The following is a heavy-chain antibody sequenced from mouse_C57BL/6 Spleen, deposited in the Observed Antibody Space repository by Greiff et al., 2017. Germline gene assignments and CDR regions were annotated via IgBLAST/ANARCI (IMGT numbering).Heavy chain of an antibody. J-gene: IGHJ1*03. D-gene: IGHD1-1*01. V-gene: IGHV1-69*01. CDR2: IDPSDSYT. CDR1: GYTFTSYW. Sequence: QVHVKQPGAELVMPGASVKLSCKASGYTFTSYWMHWVKQRPGQGLEWIGEIDPSDSYTNYNQKFKGKSTLTVDKSSSTAYMQLSSLTSEDSAVYYCARGITTVVARYFDVWGTGTTVTVSS. CDR3: ARGITTVVARYFDV.